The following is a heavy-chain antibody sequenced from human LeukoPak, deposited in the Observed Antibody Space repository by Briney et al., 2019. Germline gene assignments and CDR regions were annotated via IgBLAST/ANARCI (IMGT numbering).Heavy chain of an antibody. CDR2: VSGSGGST. D-gene: IGHD5-18*01. CDR3: SKERIRLWSALDS. J-gene: IGHJ4*02. CDR1: GFTFNSHA. V-gene: IGHV3-23*01. Sequence: PGGSLRLSCAVSGFTFNSHAMTWVRQAPGKGLEWVSGVSGSGGSTDYADSVKGRFTISRDNSKSSLYLQMNSLRTEDTALYYCSKERIRLWSALDSWGQGTLVTVSS.